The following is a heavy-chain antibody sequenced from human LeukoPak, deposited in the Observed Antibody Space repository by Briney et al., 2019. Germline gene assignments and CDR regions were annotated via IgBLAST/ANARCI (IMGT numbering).Heavy chain of an antibody. J-gene: IGHJ4*02. CDR1: GGSISSSSYY. CDR3: ARGSTRDGYNVYYFDY. D-gene: IGHD5-24*01. Sequence: SETLSLTCTVSGGSISSSSYYWGWIRQPPGKGLEWIGSIYYSGSTYYNPSLKSRVTISVDTSKNQFSLKLSSVTAADTAVYYCARGSTRDGYNVYYFDYWGQGTLVTVSS. CDR2: IYYSGST. V-gene: IGHV4-39*01.